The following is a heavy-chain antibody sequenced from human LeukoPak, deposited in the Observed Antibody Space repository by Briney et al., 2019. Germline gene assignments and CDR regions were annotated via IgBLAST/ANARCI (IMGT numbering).Heavy chain of an antibody. CDR1: GVTLSSYC. V-gene: IGHV3-21*01. Sequence: PWGSLRLSCAVSGVTLSSYCMKSIRQAPGKGLEWVSSISSSSSYIYYADSVKGRFTISRDNAKNSLYLQMNSLRAEDTAVYYRARVPITYSSTSCSYDYWGQGTLVTVSS. D-gene: IGHD2-2*01. CDR3: ARVPITYSSTSCSYDY. J-gene: IGHJ4*02. CDR2: ISSSSSYI.